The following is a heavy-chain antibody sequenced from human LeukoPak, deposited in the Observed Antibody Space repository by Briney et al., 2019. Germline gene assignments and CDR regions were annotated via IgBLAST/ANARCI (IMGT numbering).Heavy chain of an antibody. J-gene: IGHJ3*02. CDR2: IYYSGST. V-gene: IGHV4-39*01. D-gene: IGHD6-19*01. CDR3: ARLDRLGAFDI. Sequence: SETLSLTCTVSGGSISSSSYYWGWIRQPPGKGLEWIGSIYYSGSTYYNPSLKSRVTISVDTSKNQFSLKLCSVTAADTAVYYCARLDRLGAFDIWGQGTMVTVSS. CDR1: GGSISSSSYY.